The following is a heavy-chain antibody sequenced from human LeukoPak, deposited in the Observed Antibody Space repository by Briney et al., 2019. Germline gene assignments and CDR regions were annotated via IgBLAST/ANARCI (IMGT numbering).Heavy chain of an antibody. CDR1: GGTFSSYA. V-gene: IGHV1-69*13. D-gene: IGHD2-15*01. J-gene: IGHJ5*02. CDR2: IIPIVGTA. Sequence: SVKVSCKASGGTFSSYAISWVRQAPGQGPEWMGGIIPIVGTANYAQKFQGRVTITADESTSTAYMELSSLRSEDTAVYYCARDNCSGGSCYSPPPWARFDPWGQGTLVTVSS. CDR3: ARDNCSGGSCYSPPPWARFDP.